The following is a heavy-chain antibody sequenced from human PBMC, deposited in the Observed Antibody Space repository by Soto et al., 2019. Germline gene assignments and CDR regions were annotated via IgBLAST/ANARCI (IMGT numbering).Heavy chain of an antibody. V-gene: IGHV3-33*01. J-gene: IGHJ4*02. CDR1: GFNFSSYV. CDR3: ARDGQWLPRDGLRASYYFDF. CDR2: IWYDGVNK. Sequence: QVQLVESGGGVVQPGRSLRLSCAASGFNFSSYVMHWVRQAPGKGLEWVAVIWYDGVNKYYADSVNGRFTISRDNSKNSLYLQMNILRAEDTAVYYCARDGQWLPRDGLRASYYFDFWGQGTLVTVSS. D-gene: IGHD6-19*01.